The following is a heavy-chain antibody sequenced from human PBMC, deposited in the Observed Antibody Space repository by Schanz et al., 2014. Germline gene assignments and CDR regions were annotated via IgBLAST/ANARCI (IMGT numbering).Heavy chain of an antibody. CDR2: VSSSSSYT. CDR3: ARPPHDSSGYYPFDY. CDR1: GFTFSDYY. Sequence: VHLLESGGGLVEPGGSLRLSCAASGFTFSDYYMSWIRQAPGKGLEWVSYVSSSSSYTHYADSVKGRFTISRDNAKNSLYLQMNSLRAEDTAVYYCARPPHDSSGYYPFDYWGQGTLVTVSS. V-gene: IGHV3-11*03. J-gene: IGHJ4*02. D-gene: IGHD3-22*01.